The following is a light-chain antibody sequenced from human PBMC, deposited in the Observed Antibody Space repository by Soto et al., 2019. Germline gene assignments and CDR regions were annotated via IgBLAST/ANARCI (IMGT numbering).Light chain of an antibody. CDR3: QQLAT. CDR1: QGISSY. J-gene: IGKJ2*01. Sequence: DLQLTQSPSSLSASVGDRVTITCRASQGISSYLAWYQQKPGKAPKLLISATSTLRSGIPSRFSGSGSGTLFTLTISSLQHEDFATYYCQQLATFGQGTKLEIK. V-gene: IGKV1-9*01. CDR2: ATS.